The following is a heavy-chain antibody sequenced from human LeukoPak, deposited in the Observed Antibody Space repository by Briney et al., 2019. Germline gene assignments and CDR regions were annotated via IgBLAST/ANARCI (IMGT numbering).Heavy chain of an antibody. D-gene: IGHD1-1*01. V-gene: IGHV3-30*02. Sequence: PGGSLRLSCAASGFTFSNYLMHWVRQAPGKGLEWVAFIRYDGSDESYADSVKGRFTISRDTSKNTLYLQMNSLRTEDTAVYHCTANWNGDYWGQGTLVSVSS. J-gene: IGHJ4*02. CDR2: IRYDGSDE. CDR1: GFTFSNYL. CDR3: TANWNGDY.